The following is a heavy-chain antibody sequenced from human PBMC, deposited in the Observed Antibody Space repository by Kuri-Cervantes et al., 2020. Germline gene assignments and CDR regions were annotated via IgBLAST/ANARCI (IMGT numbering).Heavy chain of an antibody. D-gene: IGHD6-13*01. CDR1: GGTFSSYA. CDR3: ARDRNVAAAGTEIDY. Sequence: SVKVSCKASGGTFSSYAISWVRQAPGQGLEWMGGIIPIFGTANYAQKFQGRVTITTDESTSTAYMELRSLKYDDTAVYYCARDRNVAAAGTEIDYWGQGTLVTVSS. J-gene: IGHJ4*02. V-gene: IGHV1-69*05. CDR2: IIPIFGTA.